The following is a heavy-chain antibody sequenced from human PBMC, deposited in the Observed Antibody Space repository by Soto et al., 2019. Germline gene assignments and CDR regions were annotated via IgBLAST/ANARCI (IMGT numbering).Heavy chain of an antibody. CDR1: GFTFSSYS. CDR3: GRDRMVRGFSWFDP. J-gene: IGHJ5*02. V-gene: IGHV3-21*01. D-gene: IGHD3-10*01. CDR2: ISSSSSYI. Sequence: PGGSLRLSCAASGFTFSSYSMNWVRQAPGKGLEWVSSISSSSSYIYYADSVKGRFTISRDNAKNSLYLQMNSLRAEDAAMYYCGRDRMVRGFSWFDPWGQGTLVTVSS.